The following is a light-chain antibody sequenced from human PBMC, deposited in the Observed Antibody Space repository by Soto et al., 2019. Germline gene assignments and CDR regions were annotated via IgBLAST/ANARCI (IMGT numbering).Light chain of an antibody. V-gene: IGKV1-27*01. CDR1: QAISNY. CDR3: QNYNVVPAGT. Sequence: GVRVTITCRASQAISNYLACYLRKPGKLPDLLISSASTLQSGAPSRFSGSGSGTDLTPAISSLQPEDVATYYCQNYNVVPAGTFGQGTK. J-gene: IGKJ1*01. CDR2: SAS.